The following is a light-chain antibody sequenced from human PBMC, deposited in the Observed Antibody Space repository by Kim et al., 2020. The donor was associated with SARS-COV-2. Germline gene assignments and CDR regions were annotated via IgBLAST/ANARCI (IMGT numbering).Light chain of an antibody. J-gene: IGLJ2*01. V-gene: IGLV2-14*03. CDR3: SSYTSSSTL. Sequence: PGQSITISCTGTSSDVGGYNYVSWYQQHPGKAPKLMIYDVSNRPSGVSNRSSGSKSGNTASLTISGLQAEDEADYYCSSYTSSSTLFGGGTQLTVL. CDR2: DVS. CDR1: SSDVGGYNY.